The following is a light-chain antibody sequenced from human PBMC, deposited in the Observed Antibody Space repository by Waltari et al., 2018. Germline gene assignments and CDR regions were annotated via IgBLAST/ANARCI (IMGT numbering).Light chain of an antibody. Sequence: EIVLTQSPGTLSLSPGERATPPCRASQSVGRSLAWYQQKPGQAPRLLIYGASSRATGVPDRFSGSGSGTDFSLTISSLEPEDFAVYFCQHYVRLPVTFGPGTKVEIK. J-gene: IGKJ1*01. CDR3: QHYVRLPVT. CDR1: QSVGRS. V-gene: IGKV3-20*01. CDR2: GAS.